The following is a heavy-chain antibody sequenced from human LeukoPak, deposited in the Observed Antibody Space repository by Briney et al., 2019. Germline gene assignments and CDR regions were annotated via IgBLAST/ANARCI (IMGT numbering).Heavy chain of an antibody. CDR3: ARAVVAATNWFDP. CDR1: GYSISSGYY. Sequence: SETLSLTCAVSGYSISSGYYWGWIRPPPGRGLEWIGSIYHSGSTYYNPSLKSRVTISVDTSKNQFSLKLSSVTAADTAVYYCARAVVAATNWFDPWGQGTLVTVSS. D-gene: IGHD2-15*01. J-gene: IGHJ5*02. CDR2: IYHSGST. V-gene: IGHV4-38-2*01.